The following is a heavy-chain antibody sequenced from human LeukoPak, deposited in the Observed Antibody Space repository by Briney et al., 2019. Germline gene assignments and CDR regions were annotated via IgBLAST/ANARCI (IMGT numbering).Heavy chain of an antibody. J-gene: IGHJ5*02. D-gene: IGHD3-9*01. CDR3: AXMDANYDILTGYPKDLNWFDP. V-gene: IGHV1-18*01. CDR1: GYTFTSYG. Sequence: ASVRVSCKASGYTFTSYGISWVRQAPGQGLEWMGWISAYNGNTNYAQKLQGRVTMTTDTSTSTAYMELRSLRSDDTAVYYCAXMDANYDILTGYPKDLNWFDPWGQGTLVTVSS. CDR2: ISAYNGNT.